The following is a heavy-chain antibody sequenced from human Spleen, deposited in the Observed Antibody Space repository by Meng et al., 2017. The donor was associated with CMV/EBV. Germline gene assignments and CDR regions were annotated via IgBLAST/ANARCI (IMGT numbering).Heavy chain of an antibody. V-gene: IGHV3-9*01. D-gene: IGHD2-21*01. CDR2: ISWISDKI. CDR3: AKVYCAGDCYSTFDF. CDR1: GFTFYNYG. Sequence: GGSLRLSCAASGFTFYNYGMHWVRQAPGKGLEWVSGISWISDKITYADSVKGRFTISRDNARNSLYLQMNSLRTEDTAFYYCAKVYCAGDCYSTFDFWGQGTLVTVSS. J-gene: IGHJ4*02.